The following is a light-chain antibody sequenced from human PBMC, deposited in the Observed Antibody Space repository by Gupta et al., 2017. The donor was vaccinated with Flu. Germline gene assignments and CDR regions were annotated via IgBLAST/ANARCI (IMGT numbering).Light chain of an antibody. CDR1: NIENYF. V-gene: IGLV1-51*02. CDR2: EDS. CDR3: GRCDNALSGSWV. J-gene: IGLJ3*02. Sequence: NIENYFFSWYQRLPDAAHKLLFYEDSKRPTGISDRFSFSRSGTSATLGISVRQTGDESDYYCGRCDNALSGSWVFGGGTKLTVL.